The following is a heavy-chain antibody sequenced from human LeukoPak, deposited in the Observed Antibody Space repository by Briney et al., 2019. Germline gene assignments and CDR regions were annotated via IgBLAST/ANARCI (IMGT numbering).Heavy chain of an antibody. D-gene: IGHD5-18*01. V-gene: IGHV4-39*01. CDR3: ARRIQLWLHAFDI. CDR2: IYYSGST. Sequence: PSETLSLPCTVSGRPLRISSDLWGWVCQPPARVEEWNGSIYYSGSTYYNPSLKSRVTMSVDTSKNQFSLKLSSVTAADTAVYYCARRIQLWLHAFDIWGQGTMVTVSS. CDR1: GRPLRISSDL. J-gene: IGHJ3*02.